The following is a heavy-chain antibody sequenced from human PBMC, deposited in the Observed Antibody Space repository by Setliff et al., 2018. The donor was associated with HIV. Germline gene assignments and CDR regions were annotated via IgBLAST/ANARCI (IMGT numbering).Heavy chain of an antibody. CDR1: GGSFSSYY. CDR2: IFYSGST. D-gene: IGHD4-17*01. J-gene: IGHJ4*02. V-gene: IGHV4-34*12. CDR3: AREIYGGNSRPFDY. Sequence: PSETLSLTCAVYGGSFSSYYWSWIRHAPGKGLEWIGSIFYSGSTDYNPSLKSRVTISIDTSKNQFSLKLISVTAADTAVYYCAREIYGGNSRPFDYWGQGTLVTVSS.